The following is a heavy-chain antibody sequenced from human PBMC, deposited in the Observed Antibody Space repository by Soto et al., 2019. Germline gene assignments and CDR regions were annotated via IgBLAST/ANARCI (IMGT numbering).Heavy chain of an antibody. Sequence: QVQLVESGGGVVQPGRSLRLSCAASGFTFSSYGMHWVRQAPGKGLGWVAVIWYDGSNKYYADSVKGRFTISRDNSKNTLYLQMNSLRAEDTAVYYCAREEDREEPVDYWGQGTLVTVSS. D-gene: IGHD1-1*01. J-gene: IGHJ4*02. V-gene: IGHV3-33*01. CDR1: GFTFSSYG. CDR3: AREEDREEPVDY. CDR2: IWYDGSNK.